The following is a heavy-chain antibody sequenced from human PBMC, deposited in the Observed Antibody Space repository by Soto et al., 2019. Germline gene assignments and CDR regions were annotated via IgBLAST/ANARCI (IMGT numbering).Heavy chain of an antibody. Sequence: QVQLVQSGAEVKKPGSSVKVSCKASGGTFSSYAISWVRQAPGQGLEWMGGIIPIFGTANYAQKFQGRVTITADESTSTAYMELCSLRSEDTAVYYCARATVPEWELPTDVYYYYGMDVWGQGTTVTVSS. D-gene: IGHD1-26*01. J-gene: IGHJ6*02. CDR1: GGTFSSYA. V-gene: IGHV1-69*01. CDR2: IIPIFGTA. CDR3: ARATVPEWELPTDVYYYYGMDV.